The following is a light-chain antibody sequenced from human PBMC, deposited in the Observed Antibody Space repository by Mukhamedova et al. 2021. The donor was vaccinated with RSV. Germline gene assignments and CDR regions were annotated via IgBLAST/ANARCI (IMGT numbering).Light chain of an antibody. CDR3: QQYGSSPMYT. CDR1: QSVSSN. Sequence: GERATLSCRASQSVSSNLAWYQQKPGQAPRLLIYGASTRATGIPARFSGSGSGTEFTLTISRLEPEDFAVYYCQQYGSSPMYTFGQ. CDR2: GAS. V-gene: IGKV3-20*01. J-gene: IGKJ2*01.